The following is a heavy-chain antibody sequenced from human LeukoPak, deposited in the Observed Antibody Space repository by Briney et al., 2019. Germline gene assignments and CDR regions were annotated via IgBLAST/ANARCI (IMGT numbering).Heavy chain of an antibody. Sequence: PSETLSLTCAVYGVSFSGYHWNWIRQFPGKGLEWIGEINDRGHTNYNPSLESRVTISVDTSKKQFSLKLNSVTAADTAVHYCARDPTTEPNIAYYDFWGQGTLVTVSS. CDR3: ARDPTTEPNIAYYDF. V-gene: IGHV4-34*01. D-gene: IGHD4-17*01. CDR1: GVSFSGYH. J-gene: IGHJ4*02. CDR2: INDRGHT.